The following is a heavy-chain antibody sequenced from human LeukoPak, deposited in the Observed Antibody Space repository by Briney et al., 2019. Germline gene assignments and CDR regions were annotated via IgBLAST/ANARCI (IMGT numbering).Heavy chain of an antibody. J-gene: IGHJ4*02. CDR3: ARDPFGESTY. D-gene: IGHD3-10*01. V-gene: IGHV3-74*01. Sequence: PGESLRLSCAASGFTFSSYWMHWVRQAPGEGLVWVSRIKTDGSSTSYADSVQGRFTISRDNGMNTLYLQMNSLRAEDTAVYYCARDPFGESTYWGRVILVTVSS. CDR2: IKTDGSST. CDR1: GFTFSSYW.